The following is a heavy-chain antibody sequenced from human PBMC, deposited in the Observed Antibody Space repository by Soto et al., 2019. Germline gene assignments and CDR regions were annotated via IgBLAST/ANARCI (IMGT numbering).Heavy chain of an antibody. CDR3: PRDTYWVEWLSDQYYSGMDD. D-gene: IGHD3-3*01. J-gene: IGHJ6*02. CDR1: GFTFSSYG. CDR2: IWYDGSNK. Sequence: GGPLCLCCASSGFTFSSYGMHWVRQAPGEGRGWVAVIWYDGSNKYYADSVKGRFTLSRDNSKNTLYLQMNSLRAEDTAVFYCPRDTYWVEWLSDQYYSGMDDWGQGANVTDYS. V-gene: IGHV3-33*01.